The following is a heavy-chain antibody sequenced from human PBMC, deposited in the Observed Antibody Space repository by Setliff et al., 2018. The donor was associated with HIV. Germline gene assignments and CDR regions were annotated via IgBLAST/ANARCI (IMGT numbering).Heavy chain of an antibody. CDR2: VNADNGNT. Sequence: ASVKVSCKASGYTFTSYALHWVRQAPGQRLEWMGWVNADNGNTKYSEKFQGRVTITRDTAASTVYMELRSLRSDDTAVYYCAIDGLSYNILPGSIAYFHSGMDVWGQGTTVTVSS. D-gene: IGHD3-9*01. V-gene: IGHV1-3*01. CDR3: AIDGLSYNILPGSIAYFHSGMDV. CDR1: GYTFTSYA. J-gene: IGHJ6*02.